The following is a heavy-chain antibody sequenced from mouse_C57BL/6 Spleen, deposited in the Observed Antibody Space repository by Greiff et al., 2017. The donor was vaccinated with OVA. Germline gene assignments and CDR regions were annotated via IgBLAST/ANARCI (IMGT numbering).Heavy chain of an antibody. CDR1: GFTFTDYY. Sequence: EVMLVESGGGLVQPGGSLSLSCAASGFTFTDYYMSWVRQPPGKALEWLGFIRNKANGYTTEYSASVKSRFTISRDNSQSILYLQMNALRAEDSATYYCARYDLYAMDYWGQGTSVTVSS. CDR3: ARYDLYAMDY. V-gene: IGHV7-3*01. CDR2: IRNKANGYTT. J-gene: IGHJ4*01.